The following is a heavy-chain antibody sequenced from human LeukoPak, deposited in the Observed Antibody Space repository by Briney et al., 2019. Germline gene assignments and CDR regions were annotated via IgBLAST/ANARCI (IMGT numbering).Heavy chain of an antibody. V-gene: IGHV1-2*04. CDR2: INPNSGGT. D-gene: IGHD6-19*01. Sequence: ASVKVSCKASGYTFTGYYMHWVRQAPGQGLEWMGWINPNSGGTNYAQKFQGWVTMTRDTSISTAYMELSRLRSDDTAVYYCAREAVAGTSDFDYWGQGTLVTASS. J-gene: IGHJ4*02. CDR1: GYTFTGYY. CDR3: AREAVAGTSDFDY.